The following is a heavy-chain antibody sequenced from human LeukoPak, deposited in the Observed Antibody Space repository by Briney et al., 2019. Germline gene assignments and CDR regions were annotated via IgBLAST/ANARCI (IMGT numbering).Heavy chain of an antibody. CDR3: ARDSSYDSSGYSYYYYYYGMDV. CDR1: GFTFSSYA. J-gene: IGHJ6*02. D-gene: IGHD3-22*01. V-gene: IGHV3-30-3*01. Sequence: GRSLRLSCAASGFTFSSYAMHWVRQAPGKGLEWVAVISYDGSNKYYADSVKGRFTISRDNSKNTLYLQMNSLRAEDTAVYYCARDSSYDSSGYSYYYYYYGMDVWGQGTTVTVSS. CDR2: ISYDGSNK.